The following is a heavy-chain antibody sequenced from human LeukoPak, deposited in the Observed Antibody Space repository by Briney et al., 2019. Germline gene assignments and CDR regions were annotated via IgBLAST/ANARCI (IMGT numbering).Heavy chain of an antibody. CDR1: GYTFTSYG. CDR2: ISAYNGNT. J-gene: IGHJ3*02. Sequence: ASVKVSCKASGYTFTSYGISWVRQAPGQGLEWMGWISAYNGNTNYAQKLQGRVTITRDTSASTAYMELSSLRSEDTAVYYCARDPLRGVATIWNAFDIWGQGTMVTVSS. CDR3: ARDPLRGVATIWNAFDI. D-gene: IGHD5-12*01. V-gene: IGHV1-18*01.